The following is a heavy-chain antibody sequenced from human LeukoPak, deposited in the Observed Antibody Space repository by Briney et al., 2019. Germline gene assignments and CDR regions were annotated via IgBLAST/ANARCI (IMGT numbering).Heavy chain of an antibody. CDR2: IIPIFGTA. CDR1: GGTFSSYA. V-gene: IGHV1-69*13. J-gene: IGHJ4*02. D-gene: IGHD2-8*01. Sequence: SVKVSCKASGGTFSSYAISWVRQAPGQGLEWMGGIIPIFGTANYAQKFQGRVTITADESTSTAYMELTSLTSGDTAVYYCASPNKYYFDYWGQGTLVTVSS. CDR3: ASPNKYYFDY.